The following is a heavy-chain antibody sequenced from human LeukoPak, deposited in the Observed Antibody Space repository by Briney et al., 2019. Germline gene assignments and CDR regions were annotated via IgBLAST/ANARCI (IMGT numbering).Heavy chain of an antibody. V-gene: IGHV1-2*02. D-gene: IGHD6-6*01. CDR1: GYTFTGYY. J-gene: IGHJ6*03. CDR3: ARDSSSSAYYYYYYMDV. CDR2: INPNSGGT. Sequence: GASVKVSCKASGYTFTGYYMHWVRQAPGQGLEWMGWINPNSGGTNYAQKFQGRVTITADKSTSTAYMELSSLRSEDTAVYYCARDSSSSAYYYYYYMDVWGKGTTVTVSS.